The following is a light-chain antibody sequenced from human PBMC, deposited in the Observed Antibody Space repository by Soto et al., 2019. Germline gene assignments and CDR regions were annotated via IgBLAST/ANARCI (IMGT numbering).Light chain of an antibody. J-gene: IGKJ2*01. V-gene: IGKV1-8*01. CDR3: QQYYSYPLYT. Sequence: AIRMTQSPSSLSASTGDRVTITCRASPGISSYLAWYQQKPGKAPKLLIYAASTLQSGVPSRFSGSGSGTDFTLTISCLQSEDFATYYCQQYYSYPLYTFGQGTKLEIK. CDR2: AAS. CDR1: PGISSY.